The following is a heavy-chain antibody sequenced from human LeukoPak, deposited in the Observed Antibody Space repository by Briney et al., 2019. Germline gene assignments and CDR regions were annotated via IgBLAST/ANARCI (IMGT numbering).Heavy chain of an antibody. D-gene: IGHD4-17*01. CDR2: ISSSGSSI. V-gene: IGHV3-48*03. J-gene: IGHJ4*02. CDR1: GFTFSSYE. Sequence: SGGSLRLSCAASGFTFSSYEMNWVRQAPGKGLEWVSYISSSGSSIYYADSVKGRFTISRDNAKNSLYLQMNSLRAEDTAVYYCARVTGDYVGEWGQGTLVTVSS. CDR3: ARVTGDYVGE.